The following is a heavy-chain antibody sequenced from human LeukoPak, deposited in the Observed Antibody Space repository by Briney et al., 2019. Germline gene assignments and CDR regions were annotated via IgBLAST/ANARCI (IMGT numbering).Heavy chain of an antibody. J-gene: IGHJ4*02. Sequence: ASVKVSRKASGYTFTSYDINWVRQATGQGLEWMGWMNPNSGNTGYAQKFQGRVTITRNTSISTAYMELSSLRSEDTAVYYCAARTGTTWFDYWGQGTLVTVSS. V-gene: IGHV1-8*03. CDR2: MNPNSGNT. CDR3: AARTGTTWFDY. CDR1: GYTFTSYD. D-gene: IGHD1-1*01.